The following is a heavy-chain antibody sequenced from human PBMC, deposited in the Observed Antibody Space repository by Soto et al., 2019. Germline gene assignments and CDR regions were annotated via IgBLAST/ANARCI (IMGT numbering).Heavy chain of an antibody. D-gene: IGHD1-7*01. CDR3: ASRDPGTSVDY. V-gene: IGHV4-4*02. CDR2: IYRTGST. Sequence: LSLTCAVSGGSFTSNNCWTWVRQPPGQVLEWIGEIYRTGSTNYNPSLKSRVTISLDKSENQFSLKVTSLTAADTAVYYCASRDPGTSVDYWGQGTLVTVSS. J-gene: IGHJ4*02. CDR1: GGSFTSNNC.